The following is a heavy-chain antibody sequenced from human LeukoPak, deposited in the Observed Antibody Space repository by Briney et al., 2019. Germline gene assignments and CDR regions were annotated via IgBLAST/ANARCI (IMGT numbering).Heavy chain of an antibody. J-gene: IGHJ4*02. D-gene: IGHD3-16*01. CDR1: GGSFSGYY. V-gene: IGHV4-34*01. Sequence: SETLSLTCAVYGGSFSGYYWSWIRQPPGKGLEGIGEINQSGSTNYNPSLKSRLTISVDTSKNQFSLQLSSVTAADTAVYYCARFRRPSGEDSWGQGTLVTVSS. CDR3: ARFRRPSGEDS. CDR2: INQSGST.